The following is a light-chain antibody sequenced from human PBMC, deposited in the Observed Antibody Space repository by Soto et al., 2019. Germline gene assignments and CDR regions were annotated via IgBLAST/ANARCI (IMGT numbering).Light chain of an antibody. V-gene: IGKV3-15*01. CDR3: QQYNTWPRT. Sequence: EIVMAQSPATLSVSPGERATLSCRASQSVSSNLAWYQQKPGQAPRLLIYGASTRATGIPARFSGSGSGTEFTLTISSLQSEDFEVYYCQQYNTWPRTFGQGTKVDIK. CDR2: GAS. CDR1: QSVSSN. J-gene: IGKJ1*01.